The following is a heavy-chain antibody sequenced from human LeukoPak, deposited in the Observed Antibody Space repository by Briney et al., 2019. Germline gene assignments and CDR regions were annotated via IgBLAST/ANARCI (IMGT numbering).Heavy chain of an antibody. J-gene: IGHJ4*02. CDR2: IRNKANGGTA. CDR1: EFAFSDYA. Sequence: GGSLRLSCTASEFAFSDYAMTWVRQAPGKGLEWVGFIRNKANGGTADYSASVKGRFTISRDDSKTIPYLQMNSLKTEDTAVYYCSRAYSTGWLGINDYWGQGALVTVSS. D-gene: IGHD6-13*01. CDR3: SRAYSTGWLGINDY. V-gene: IGHV3-49*04.